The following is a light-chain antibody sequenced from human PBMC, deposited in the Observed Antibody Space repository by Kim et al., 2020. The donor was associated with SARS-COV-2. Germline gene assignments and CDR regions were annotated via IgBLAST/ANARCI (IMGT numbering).Light chain of an antibody. V-gene: IGKV3-20*01. CDR2: GAS. CDR1: QSDSSSY. CDR3: QQYGSSPLT. J-gene: IGKJ4*01. Sequence: SPGERAPTSCRASQSDSSSYLAWYQQKPGQAPRLLIYGASSRATGIPDRFSGSGSGTDFTLTISRLEPEDFAVYYCQQYGSSPLTFGGGTKVDIK.